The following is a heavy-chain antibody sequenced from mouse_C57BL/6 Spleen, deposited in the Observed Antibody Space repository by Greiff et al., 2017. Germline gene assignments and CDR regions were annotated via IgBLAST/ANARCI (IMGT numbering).Heavy chain of an antibody. J-gene: IGHJ4*01. V-gene: IGHV1-81*01. CDR3: ARKEDYGSSYAMDY. CDR1: GYTFTSYG. CDR2: IYPRSGNT. Sequence: QVQLQQPGAELARPGASVKLSCKASGYTFTSYGISWVKQRTGQGLEWIGEIYPRSGNTYYNEKFKGKATLTADKSSSTAYMELRSLTSEDSAVYFCARKEDYGSSYAMDYWGQGTSVTVSS. D-gene: IGHD1-1*01.